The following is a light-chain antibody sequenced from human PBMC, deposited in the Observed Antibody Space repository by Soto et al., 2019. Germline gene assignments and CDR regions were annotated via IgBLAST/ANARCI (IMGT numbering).Light chain of an antibody. J-gene: IGLJ2*01. CDR3: GTWDNGLSAVV. CDR2: END. V-gene: IGLV1-51*02. CDR1: DSNIWYIS. Sequence: QSVLTQPPSVSAAPGQKITISCSGSDSNIWYISVSWYQQLPGTAPKLLISENDERPSDLPDRFSASKSGTSATLGITGLQTGDEATYFCGTWDNGLSAVVFGGGTKVTVL.